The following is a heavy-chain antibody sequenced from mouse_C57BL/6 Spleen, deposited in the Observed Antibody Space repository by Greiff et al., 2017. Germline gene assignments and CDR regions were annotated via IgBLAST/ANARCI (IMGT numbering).Heavy chain of an antibody. CDR3: TSTGTTSRFAY. J-gene: IGHJ3*01. CDR1: GFNIKDDY. Sequence: VQLQQSGAELVRPGASVKLSCTASGFNIKDDYMHWVKQRPEQGLEWIGWIDPENGDTEYASKFQGKATITADTSSNTAYLQLSSLTSEDTAVYYCTSTGTTSRFAYWGQGTPVTVSA. CDR2: IDPENGDT. D-gene: IGHD4-1*01. V-gene: IGHV14-4*01.